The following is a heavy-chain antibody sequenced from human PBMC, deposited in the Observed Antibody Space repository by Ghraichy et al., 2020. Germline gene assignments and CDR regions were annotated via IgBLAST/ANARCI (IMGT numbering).Heavy chain of an antibody. D-gene: IGHD1-26*01. Sequence: SGPTLVKPTQTLTLTCTFSGFSLSTTGVGVDWIRQPPGKALEWLALIYWNDNKRYIPSLKSKLTITKDTSRNQVVLRMTNMDPVDTATYYCAHRDSAYYFFDYWGQGTLVTVSS. CDR3: AHRDSAYYFFDY. V-gene: IGHV2-5*01. CDR2: IYWNDNK. CDR1: GFSLSTTGVG. J-gene: IGHJ4*02.